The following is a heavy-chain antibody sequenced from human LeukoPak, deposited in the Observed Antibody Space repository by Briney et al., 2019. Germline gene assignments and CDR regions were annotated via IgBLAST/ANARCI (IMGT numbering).Heavy chain of an antibody. CDR3: VRHPPSDY. J-gene: IGHJ4*02. V-gene: IGHV3-74*01. Sequence: QPGGSLRLSCAASGFTFSSYWMYWVRQVPGKGLVSVARISSDESSTNYADSVKGRFTISRDNAQNTLYLQMNSLRAEDTAVYYCVRHPPSDYWGQGTLVTVSS. CDR1: GFTFSSYW. CDR2: ISSDESST.